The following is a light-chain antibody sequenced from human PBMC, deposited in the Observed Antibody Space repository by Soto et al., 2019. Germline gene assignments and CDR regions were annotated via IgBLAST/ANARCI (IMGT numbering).Light chain of an antibody. Sequence: EIGLTQSPGTLSLSPGERATLSCRASQSVSSRSLAWYQQKPGQAPRLLIYGASNRATGIPDRFSGSGSGTDFTLTISRLEPEDFAVYYCQQYGGTPLTFGGGTKVEIK. J-gene: IGKJ4*01. V-gene: IGKV3-20*01. CDR1: QSVSSRS. CDR2: GAS. CDR3: QQYGGTPLT.